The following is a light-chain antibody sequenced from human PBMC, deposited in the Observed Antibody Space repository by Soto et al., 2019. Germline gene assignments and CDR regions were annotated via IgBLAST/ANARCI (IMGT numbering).Light chain of an antibody. V-gene: IGLV2-14*03. Sequence: QSALTQPASVSGSPGQSITISGTGSSSDICAYNYVSWFQQHPGKAPKLLIYEVNNRPSGISDRFSASKSGHTASLTISGLQAEDEADYYCSSRTSAITWGFGGGTKLTVL. J-gene: IGLJ3*02. CDR1: SSDICAYNY. CDR3: SSRTSAITWG. CDR2: EVN.